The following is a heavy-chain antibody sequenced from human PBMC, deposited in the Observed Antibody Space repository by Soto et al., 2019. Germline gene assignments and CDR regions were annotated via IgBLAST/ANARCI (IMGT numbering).Heavy chain of an antibody. CDR2: IKSDGSGT. V-gene: IGHV3-74*01. Sequence: EVQLVESGGGLVQPGESLTLSCAASGFPFSSYWMHWVRQAPGKGLVWVSRIKSDGSGTYYADSVQDRFTISRDNARNTLSLQMNSLRVEDTAVYFCARGDGERYDGNGYLGRHWGQGTLVTVSS. D-gene: IGHD3-22*01. J-gene: IGHJ4*02. CDR3: ARGDGERYDGNGYLGRH. CDR1: GFPFSSYW.